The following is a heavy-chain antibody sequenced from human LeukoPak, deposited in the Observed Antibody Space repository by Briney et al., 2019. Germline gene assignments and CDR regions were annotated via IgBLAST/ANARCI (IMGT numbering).Heavy chain of an antibody. CDR1: GGSFSGYY. D-gene: IGHD6-19*01. Sequence: SETLSLTCAVYGGSFSGYYWSWIRQPPGKGLEWIGEINHSGSTNYNPSLKSRVTISVDTSKNQFSLKLSSVTAADTAVYYCASLQQCLDYWGQGTLVTVSS. V-gene: IGHV4-34*01. J-gene: IGHJ4*02. CDR2: INHSGST. CDR3: ASLQQCLDY.